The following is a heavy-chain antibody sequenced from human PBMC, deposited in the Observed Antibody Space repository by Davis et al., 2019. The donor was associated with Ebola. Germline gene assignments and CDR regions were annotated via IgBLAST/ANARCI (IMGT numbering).Heavy chain of an antibody. CDR3: ASRPITLVRDGAFDV. V-gene: IGHV4-4*02. J-gene: IGHJ3*01. D-gene: IGHD3-10*01. CDR2: IYHSGST. CDR1: GGSITIINW. Sequence: SETLSLTCAVSGGSITIINWWSWVRQTPGKGRELIGAIYHSGSTNYNPSLKSRVTISVDTSKNHFSLKLTSLTAADTAVYYCASRPITLVRDGAFDVWGQGTMVTVSS.